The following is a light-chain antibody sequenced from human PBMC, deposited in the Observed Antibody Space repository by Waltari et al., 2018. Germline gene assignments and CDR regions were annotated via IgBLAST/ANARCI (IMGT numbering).Light chain of an antibody. V-gene: IGLV2-23*01. CDR3: CSYTGTTTPRL. Sequence: QSALTQPASVSGSPGQSITIPCTGTSSVVGSFNLVSWYQQHPGKAPKVSIYEGNKRPSGVSDRFSGSKSGNTASLTISGLQAEDEADYYCCSYTGTTTPRLFGGGTKLTVL. J-gene: IGLJ3*02. CDR1: SSVVGSFNL. CDR2: EGN.